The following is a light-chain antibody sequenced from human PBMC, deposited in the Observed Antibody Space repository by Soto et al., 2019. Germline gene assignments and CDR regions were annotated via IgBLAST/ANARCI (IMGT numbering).Light chain of an antibody. Sequence: DVVLTQYPDSLAVSLGERATINCKSSRSVFYSPNNKNYLAWFQQRPGQPPKLLVYWASARESGVPDRFSGSGSGTDFTLTISSLQAEDVAVYYCQQYYTFPRTFGQGTKVEIK. J-gene: IGKJ1*01. CDR1: RSVFYSPNNKNY. CDR3: QQYYTFPRT. V-gene: IGKV4-1*01. CDR2: WAS.